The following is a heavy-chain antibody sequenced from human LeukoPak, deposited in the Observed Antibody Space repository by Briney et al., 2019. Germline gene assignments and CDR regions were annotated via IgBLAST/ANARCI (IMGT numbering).Heavy chain of an antibody. Sequence: GGSQRLSCAASGFTFSSYWMHWVRQAPGKGLVWVSRVNTDGSTTSYADSVKGRFTISRDNAKNTLYLQMNSLRAEDTALYYCASLLWFGESLPNWFDSWGQGTLVTVSS. CDR3: ASLLWFGESLPNWFDS. D-gene: IGHD3-10*01. J-gene: IGHJ5*01. V-gene: IGHV3-74*01. CDR2: VNTDGSTT. CDR1: GFTFSSYW.